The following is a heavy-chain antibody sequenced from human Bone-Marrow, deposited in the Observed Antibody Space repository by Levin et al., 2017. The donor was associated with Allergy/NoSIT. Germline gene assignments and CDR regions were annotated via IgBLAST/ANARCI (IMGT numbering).Heavy chain of an antibody. CDR2: ISQDGSNE. Sequence: GESLKISCSASGFAFTSYIIHWVRQAPGKGLEWVAVISQDGSNEYYADSVKGRFTISRDNSRTTLYLQMNSLRAADTAVYYCAKDYCSLSTCDVRGLDYWGQGILVTVSS. CDR3: AKDYCSLSTCDVRGLDY. CDR1: GFAFTSYI. V-gene: IGHV3-30*04. D-gene: IGHD2-15*01. J-gene: IGHJ4*02.